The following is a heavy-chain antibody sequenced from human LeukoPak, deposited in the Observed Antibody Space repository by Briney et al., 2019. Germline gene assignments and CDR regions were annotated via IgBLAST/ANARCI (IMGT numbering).Heavy chain of an antibody. Sequence: SETLSLTCTVSGDSISNSYWSWIRQPPGKGLEWFGDIYDSGNTNYSPSLKGRVTISVDTSKNQFSLKLSSVTAADTALYYCALQGSPQPNYYYYYMDVWGKGTTVTVSS. CDR3: ALQGSPQPNYYYYYMDV. CDR2: IYDSGNT. J-gene: IGHJ6*03. CDR1: GDSISNSY. D-gene: IGHD1-1*01. V-gene: IGHV4-59*01.